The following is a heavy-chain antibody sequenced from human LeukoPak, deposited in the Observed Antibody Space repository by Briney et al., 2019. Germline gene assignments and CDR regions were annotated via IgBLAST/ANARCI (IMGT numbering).Heavy chain of an antibody. CDR3: ARPTNYYDSSGYYYDSAFDI. CDR2: IYPGDSDT. CDR1: GYSFTSYW. J-gene: IGHJ3*02. D-gene: IGHD3-22*01. V-gene: IGHV5-51*01. Sequence: GASLKISCKGSGYSFTSYWIGWVRPMPGKGLEWMGIIYPGDSDTRYSPSFQGQVTISADKSISTAYLQWSSLKASDTALYYCARPTNYYDSSGYYYDSAFDIWGQGTMVTVSS.